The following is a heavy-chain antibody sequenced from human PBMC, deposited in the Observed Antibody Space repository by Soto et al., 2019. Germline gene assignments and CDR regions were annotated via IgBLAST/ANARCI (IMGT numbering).Heavy chain of an antibody. Sequence: EVQLLESGGGLVQPGGSLRLSCAVSALTFSDYAMSWVRQAPGKGLEWVSAITGSGGSTYYADSVKGRFTISRDNSKNTLYLQMNSLRAEYTAVYYCANATVTKGFDYWGQGTLVTVSS. D-gene: IGHD4-17*01. V-gene: IGHV3-23*01. J-gene: IGHJ4*02. CDR3: ANATVTKGFDY. CDR1: ALTFSDYA. CDR2: ITGSGGST.